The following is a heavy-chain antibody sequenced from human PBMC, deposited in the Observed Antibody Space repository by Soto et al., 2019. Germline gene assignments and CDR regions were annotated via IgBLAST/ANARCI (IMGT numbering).Heavy chain of an antibody. CDR1: GFTFSSYS. V-gene: IGHV3-21*01. J-gene: IGHJ4*02. CDR3: ATGWLQYFDY. Sequence: EVQLVESGGGLVKPGGSLRLSCAASGFTFSSYSMNWVRQAPGKGLEWVSSISSSSSYIYYADSVKGRFTISRDNAKNSLYLQMNTLRAEDTAVYYCATGWLQYFDYWGQGTLVTVSS. D-gene: IGHD5-12*01. CDR2: ISSSSSYI.